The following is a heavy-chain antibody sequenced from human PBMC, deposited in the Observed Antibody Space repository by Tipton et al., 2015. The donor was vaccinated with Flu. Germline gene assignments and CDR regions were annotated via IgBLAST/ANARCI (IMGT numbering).Heavy chain of an antibody. CDR2: INHSGST. V-gene: IGHV4-34*01. D-gene: IGHD3-3*01. Sequence: LRLSCAVYGGSFSGYYWGWIRQPPGKGLEWIGEINHSGSTNYNPSLKSRVTISVDTSKNQFSLKLSSVTAADTAVYYCARDRRITIFGVVIMFDPWGQGTLVTVSS. J-gene: IGHJ5*02. CDR1: GGSFSGYY. CDR3: ARDRRITIFGVVIMFDP.